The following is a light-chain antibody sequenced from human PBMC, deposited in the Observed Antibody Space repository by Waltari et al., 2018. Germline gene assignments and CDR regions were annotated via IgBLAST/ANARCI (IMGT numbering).Light chain of an antibody. V-gene: IGKV1-9*01. J-gene: IGKJ5*01. CDR3: QHLNSYPIT. Sequence: DIQLTQSPSFLSASVGDRVTITCRDSQGITNYLAWYQQKPGKAPKLLVYAASALQSGVPSTFSGSGAGTECTLTISSLQPEDFATYYCQHLNSYPITFGQGTRLEMK. CDR1: QGITNY. CDR2: AAS.